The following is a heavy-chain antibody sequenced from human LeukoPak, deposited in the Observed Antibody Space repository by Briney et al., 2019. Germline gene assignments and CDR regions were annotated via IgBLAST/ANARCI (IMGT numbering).Heavy chain of an antibody. CDR1: GGSFNSNSLF. CDR2: IYYSGST. V-gene: IGHV4-39*01. J-gene: IGHJ4*02. D-gene: IGHD6-13*01. Sequence: PSDTLSLTCTVSGGSFNSNSLFWDWIRQSPGRGLVWFGTIYYSGSTYYSTSLKRRVTICVDSSNTQFLLVLNSVTDADTAVYYCARHLEYISSWKGYYFDYWGQGILVTVSS. CDR3: ARHLEYISSWKGYYFDY.